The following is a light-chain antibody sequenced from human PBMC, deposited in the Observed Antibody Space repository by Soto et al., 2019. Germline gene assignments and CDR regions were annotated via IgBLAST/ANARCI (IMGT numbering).Light chain of an antibody. Sequence: IQMSQAPAALCASFGDSFASTFRASQSITNWLAWYQLKPGKAPKLLIHEASNLHSGVSSRFTGSGSGTDFTLTITSLQPEDFATYYCQQYKSYWTFGQGTKVDIK. V-gene: IGKV1-5*03. CDR2: EAS. J-gene: IGKJ1*01. CDR3: QQYKSYWT. CDR1: QSITNW.